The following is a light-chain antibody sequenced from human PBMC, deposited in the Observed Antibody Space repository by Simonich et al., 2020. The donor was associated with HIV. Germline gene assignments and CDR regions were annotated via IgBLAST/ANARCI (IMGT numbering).Light chain of an antibody. CDR1: QSVSSN. CDR3: LQRSNWPLT. Sequence: EIVMTQSAATLSVSPGERATLSGRASQSVSSNLAWYQQKPGQAPRLLIYDASNRATGIPARFSGSGSGTDFTLTISSLEPEDFAVYYCLQRSNWPLTFGGGTKVEIK. CDR2: DAS. J-gene: IGKJ4*01. V-gene: IGKV3-11*01.